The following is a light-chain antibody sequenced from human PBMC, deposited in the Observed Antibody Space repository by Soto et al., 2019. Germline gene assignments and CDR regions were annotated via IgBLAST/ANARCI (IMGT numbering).Light chain of an antibody. CDR1: RSDIGGYNF. CDR2: DVT. Sequence: QSALTQPASMSGSPGQSITISCSGTRSDIGGYNFVSWYQQQPGKAPKLIIYDVTNRPSGVSHRFSGSKSGNTASLTISGLQADDEADYYCSSYRSSSTLAVFGGGTKLTVL. CDR3: SSYRSSSTLAV. V-gene: IGLV2-14*03. J-gene: IGLJ3*02.